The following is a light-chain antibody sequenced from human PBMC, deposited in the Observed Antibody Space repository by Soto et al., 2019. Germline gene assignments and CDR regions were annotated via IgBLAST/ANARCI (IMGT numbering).Light chain of an antibody. CDR1: QSLLQSDGKTH. V-gene: IGKV2D-29*01. J-gene: IGKJ5*01. Sequence: DIVRTQTPLSLSVTPGQPASISCKSSQSLLQSDGKTHLYWYLQRPGQPPQLLIYEVIKRFSGVPHRFSGSGSGTDFTLKISRVEAEDVGVYYCMQSTQFPNTFGQGTRLEIK. CDR2: EVI. CDR3: MQSTQFPNT.